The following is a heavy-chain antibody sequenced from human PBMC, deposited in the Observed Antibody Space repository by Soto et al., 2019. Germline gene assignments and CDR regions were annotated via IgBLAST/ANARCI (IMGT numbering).Heavy chain of an antibody. Sequence: SETLSLTCTVSGGSISSYYWSWIRQPPGKGLEWIGCIYYSGSTNYNPSLKSRVTISVDTSKNQFSLKLSSVTAADTAVYYCARDITPPGTNYFDYWGQGTLVTVS. CDR1: GGSISSYY. CDR3: ARDITPPGTNYFDY. D-gene: IGHD1-1*01. J-gene: IGHJ4*02. CDR2: IYYSGST. V-gene: IGHV4-59*01.